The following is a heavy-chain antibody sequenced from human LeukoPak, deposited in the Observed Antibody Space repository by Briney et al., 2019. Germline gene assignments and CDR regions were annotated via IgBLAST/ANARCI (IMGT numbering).Heavy chain of an antibody. CDR3: ARDLVPTSPEHAFAI. CDR1: GYTFTGYY. CDR2: INTNSGGT. D-gene: IGHD5-12*01. V-gene: IGHV1-2*06. Sequence: ASVKVSCKASGYTFTGYYMHWVRQAPAQVLEWMGRINTNSGGTNDAQKFQGRVTMTRDTSISTAYMELGRLRSDDTAVYYCARDLVPTSPEHAFAIWGQGTMVTVSS. J-gene: IGHJ3*02.